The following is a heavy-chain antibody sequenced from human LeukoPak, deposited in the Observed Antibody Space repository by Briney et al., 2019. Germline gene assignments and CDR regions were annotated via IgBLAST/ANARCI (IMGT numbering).Heavy chain of an antibody. CDR1: GYSISSGHH. D-gene: IGHD7-27*01. CDR2: VYRSGTT. J-gene: IGHJ4*02. V-gene: IGHV4-38-2*02. Sequence: KPSETLSLTCVVSGYSISSGHHWGWIRQPPGKGLEWIGSVYRSGTTYYDPSLKSRVTISVDTSKNQVSLKVRSVTAADTAMYYCARENWVFDYWGQGILVTVSS. CDR3: ARENWVFDY.